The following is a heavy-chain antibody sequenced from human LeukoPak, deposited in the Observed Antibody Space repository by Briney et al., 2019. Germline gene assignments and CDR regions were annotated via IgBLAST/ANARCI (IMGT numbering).Heavy chain of an antibody. Sequence: SETLSLTCAVYGGSFSGYYWSWIRQPPGKGLEWIGSIYYSGSTYYNPSLKSRVTISVDTSKNQFSLKLSSVTAADTAVYYCARRGCSGGSCYHLVFDYWGQGTLVTVSS. V-gene: IGHV4-34*01. J-gene: IGHJ4*02. CDR2: IYYSGST. CDR1: GGSFSGYY. D-gene: IGHD2-15*01. CDR3: ARRGCSGGSCYHLVFDY.